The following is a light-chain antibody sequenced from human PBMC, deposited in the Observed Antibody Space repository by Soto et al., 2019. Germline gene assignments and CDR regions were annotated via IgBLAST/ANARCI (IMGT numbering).Light chain of an antibody. Sequence: QPVLTQSPSASASLGASVKLTCTLSSGHSSYAIAWHQQQPEKGPRYLMKLSSDGSHSKGDGIPDRFSGSSSGAERYLTISRLQSEDEADYSCPTWDTGARVVFGGGTKLTVL. CDR2: LSSDGSH. J-gene: IGLJ2*01. CDR3: PTWDTGARVV. V-gene: IGLV4-69*01. CDR1: SGHSSYA.